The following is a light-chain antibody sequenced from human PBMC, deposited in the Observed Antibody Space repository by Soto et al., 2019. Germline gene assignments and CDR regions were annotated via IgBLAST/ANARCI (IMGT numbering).Light chain of an antibody. Sequence: SALTQPASVSGSPGQSITISCTGTSSDVCGYNYVSWYQQHPGKAPKLMIYEVSNRPSGVSNRFSGSKSGNTASLTISGLQAEDEADYYCSSYTSSSTRVFGGGTKLTVL. V-gene: IGLV2-14*01. CDR2: EVS. CDR1: SSDVCGYNY. J-gene: IGLJ3*02. CDR3: SSYTSSSTRV.